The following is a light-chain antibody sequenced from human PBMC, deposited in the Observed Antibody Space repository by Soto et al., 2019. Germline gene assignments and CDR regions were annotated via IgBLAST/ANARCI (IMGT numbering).Light chain of an antibody. CDR1: NY. J-gene: IGKJ3*01. Sequence: NYLDWYLHTPGTSPKVXIFGSSSLQNGVPSSFSGSGSGTNFTLTISSLQPEDFVTYYCQQSYTTPFTFGPGTKVDI. CDR2: GSS. CDR3: QQSYTTPFT. V-gene: IGKV1-39*01.